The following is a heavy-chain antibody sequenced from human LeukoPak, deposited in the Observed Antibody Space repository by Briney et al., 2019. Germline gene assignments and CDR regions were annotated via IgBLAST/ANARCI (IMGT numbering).Heavy chain of an antibody. CDR1: GYTFTDYY. V-gene: IGHV1-2*02. D-gene: IGHD3-10*01. Sequence: ASVKVSCKASGYTFTDYYIHWVRQAPGQGLEWVAWINPKSGDTAYAQKFQGRVTVTRDTSISTAYMELSRLRSDDTAVYYCARGDPGDYYYMDVWGKGTTVTISS. CDR2: INPKSGDT. J-gene: IGHJ6*03. CDR3: ARGDPGDYYYMDV.